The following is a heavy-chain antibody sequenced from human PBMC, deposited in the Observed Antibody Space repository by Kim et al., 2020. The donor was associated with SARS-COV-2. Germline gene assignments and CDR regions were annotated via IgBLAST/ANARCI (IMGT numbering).Heavy chain of an antibody. J-gene: IGHJ4*02. CDR3: ARDPGQNYYDSSGYYPG. D-gene: IGHD3-22*01. Sequence: VKGRFTISRDNAKNSLYLQMNSLRAEDTAVYYCARDPGQNYYDSSGYYPGGGQGTLVTVSS. V-gene: IGHV3-11*05.